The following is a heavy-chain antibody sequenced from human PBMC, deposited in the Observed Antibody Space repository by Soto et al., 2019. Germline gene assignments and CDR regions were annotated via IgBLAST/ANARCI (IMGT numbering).Heavy chain of an antibody. CDR2: IYPGDSDT. J-gene: IGHJ6*03. D-gene: IGHD2-15*01. V-gene: IGHV5-51*01. Sequence: GESLKISCKGSGYSFTSYWIGWVRQMPGKGLEWMGIIYPGDSDTRYSPSFQGQVTISADKSISTAYLQWSSLKASDTAMYYCATQGVAQNYYYYYMDVWGKGTTVTVSS. CDR1: GYSFTSYW. CDR3: ATQGVAQNYYYYYMDV.